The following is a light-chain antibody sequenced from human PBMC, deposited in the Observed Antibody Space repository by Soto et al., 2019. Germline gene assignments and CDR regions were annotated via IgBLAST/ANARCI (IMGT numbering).Light chain of an antibody. Sequence: QSVLTQPPSVSGAPGQRVTISCTGSSSNIGAGYHVHWYQQLPGAAPKLLIFGDSNRPSGVPDRFSGSKSGTSASLAITGLQADDEADYYCQSYDSTLSARYVFGTGTKVTVL. CDR2: GDS. CDR1: SSNIGAGYH. V-gene: IGLV1-40*01. J-gene: IGLJ1*01. CDR3: QSYDSTLSARYV.